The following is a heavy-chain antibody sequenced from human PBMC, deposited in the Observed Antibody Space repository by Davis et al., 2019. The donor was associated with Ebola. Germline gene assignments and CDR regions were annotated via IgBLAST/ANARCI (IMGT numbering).Heavy chain of an antibody. V-gene: IGHV4-4*02. D-gene: IGHD2-15*01. Sequence: MPSDTLSLTCTVSLGPISTINWWTLVRHPPGKGLERLRAFYHIGSTNYNPSLKRRVSISVDKSKNPFSLKLSSVTAADTAVYYCARQGCSGGRCHFPFDYWGQGTLVTVSS. J-gene: IGHJ4*02. CDR1: LGPISTINW. CDR2: FYHIGST. CDR3: ARQGCSGGRCHFPFDY.